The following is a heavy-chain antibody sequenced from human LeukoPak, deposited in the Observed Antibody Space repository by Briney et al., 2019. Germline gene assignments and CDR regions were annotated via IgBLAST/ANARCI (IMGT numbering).Heavy chain of an antibody. D-gene: IGHD3-22*01. V-gene: IGHV4-59*01. CDR1: GGSISSYY. CDR2: IYYSGST. J-gene: IGHJ4*02. Sequence: SETLSLTCTVSGGSISSYYWSWIRQPPGKGLEWIGYIYYSGSTNYNPSLKSRVTIPVDTSKNQFSLKLSSVTAADTAVYYCARTDTYYYDSSGYPQRGYYFDYWGQGTLVTVSS. CDR3: ARTDTYYYDSSGYPQRGYYFDY.